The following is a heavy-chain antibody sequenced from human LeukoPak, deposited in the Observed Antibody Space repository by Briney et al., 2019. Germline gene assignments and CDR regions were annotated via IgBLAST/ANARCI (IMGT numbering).Heavy chain of an antibody. CDR3: ARKAGDGYNRDAFDI. Sequence: SETLSLTCAVYGGSFSGYYWSWIRQPPGKGLEWIGEINHSGSTNYNPSLKSRVTMSVDTSKNQFSLKLSSVTAVDTAVYYCARKAGDGYNRDAFDIWGQGTLVSVSS. J-gene: IGHJ3*02. CDR1: GGSFSGYY. D-gene: IGHD5-24*01. CDR2: INHSGST. V-gene: IGHV4-34*01.